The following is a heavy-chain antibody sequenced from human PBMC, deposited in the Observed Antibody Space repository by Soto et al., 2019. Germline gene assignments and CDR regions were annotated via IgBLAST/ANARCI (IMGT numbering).Heavy chain of an antibody. CDR3: ASLFRITPYFDY. D-gene: IGHD1-20*01. V-gene: IGHV3-23*01. CDR2: ISGSGGST. Sequence: GGSLRLSCAASGFTFSSYAMSWVRQAPGKGLEWVSAISGSGGSTYYADSVKGRFTISRDNSKNTLYLQMNSLRAEDTAVYYCASLFRITPYFDYWGQGTLVTVSS. J-gene: IGHJ4*02. CDR1: GFTFSSYA.